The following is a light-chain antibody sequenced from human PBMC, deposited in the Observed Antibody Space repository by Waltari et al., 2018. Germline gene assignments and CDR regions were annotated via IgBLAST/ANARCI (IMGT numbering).Light chain of an antibody. CDR3: QQSYTTPFT. J-gene: IGKJ3*01. V-gene: IGKV1-39*01. Sequence: DIQMTQSPSSLSASVGDRVTITCRASQSISSYLNWYQQKPGKAPNLLIYGASSLERGVPSRFSGSGSGTDFTLTISSLHPEDFATYYCQQSYTTPFTFGPGTKVDLK. CDR1: QSISSY. CDR2: GAS.